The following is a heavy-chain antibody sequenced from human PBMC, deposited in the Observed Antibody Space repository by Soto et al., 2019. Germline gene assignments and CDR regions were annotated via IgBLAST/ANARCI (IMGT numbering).Heavy chain of an antibody. D-gene: IGHD3-10*01. Sequence: GGSLRLSCAASGFTFGTYWMTWVRQAPGKGLECVSNIIKDGSEKSYVDSVKGRFTISRDNAKNSLYLEMNSLRVEDTAVYYCARDWGGLGYWGQGTLVTVSS. CDR2: IIKDGSEK. J-gene: IGHJ4*02. CDR1: GFTFGTYW. CDR3: ARDWGGLGY. V-gene: IGHV3-7*03.